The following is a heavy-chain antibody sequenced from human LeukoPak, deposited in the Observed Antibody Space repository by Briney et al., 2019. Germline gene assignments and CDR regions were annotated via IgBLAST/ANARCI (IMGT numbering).Heavy chain of an antibody. V-gene: IGHV3-9*01. Sequence: GRSLRLSCAASGFTFYDYAMHWVRQAPGKGLEWVSGISWNSGSIGYADSVKGRFTISRDNAKNSLYLQMNSLRAEDTALYYCAKDMYDSSGYPHYFDYWGQGTLVTVSS. CDR1: GFTFYDYA. CDR3: AKDMYDSSGYPHYFDY. CDR2: ISWNSGSI. D-gene: IGHD3-22*01. J-gene: IGHJ4*02.